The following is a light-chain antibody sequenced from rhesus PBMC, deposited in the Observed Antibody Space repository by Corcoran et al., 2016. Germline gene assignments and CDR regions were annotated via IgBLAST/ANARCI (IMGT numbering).Light chain of an antibody. CDR2: EAS. Sequence: DIQMTQSPSSLSASVGDRVTIACRASENVNNYLNWYQQKPGKAPKLLIYEASTLQSGVPSRFSGIGCGTNYTFTISSLQPEDVATYYCQHGYGTPWTFGQGTKVEIK. V-gene: IGKV1-74*01. CDR1: ENVNNY. CDR3: QHGYGTPWT. J-gene: IGKJ1*01.